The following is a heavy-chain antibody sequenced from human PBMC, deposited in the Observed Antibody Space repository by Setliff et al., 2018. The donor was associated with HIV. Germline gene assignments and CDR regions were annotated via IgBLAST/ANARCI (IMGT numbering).Heavy chain of an antibody. CDR3: ARTRGYTYGYIDY. D-gene: IGHD5-18*01. Sequence: SETLSLTCTVSAVSIGGYSWSWIRQSPGKGLEWIGSIYSTDTTNHNPSLESRVTISVDTSKDQFSLKLSSVTAADTAIYYCARTRGYTYGYIDYWGQGTLVTVSS. CDR1: AVSIGGYS. V-gene: IGHV4-4*09. J-gene: IGHJ4*02. CDR2: IYSTDTT.